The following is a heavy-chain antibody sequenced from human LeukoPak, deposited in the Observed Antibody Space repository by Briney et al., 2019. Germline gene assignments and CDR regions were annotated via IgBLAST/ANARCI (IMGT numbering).Heavy chain of an antibody. CDR1: GGSLSSGSTY. CDR3: ASSTIVGATYYHDYYMFV. Sequence: SQTLSLTCTVSGGSLSSGSTYWSWIRRPAGKGLEWIGRIYTSGSTNYNPSLKSRVTISVDTSNNQFSLKLTYVSAPDTAVYYCASSTIVGATYYHDYYMFVWGKGTTVTISS. J-gene: IGHJ6*03. V-gene: IGHV4-61*02. CDR2: IYTSGST. D-gene: IGHD1-26*01.